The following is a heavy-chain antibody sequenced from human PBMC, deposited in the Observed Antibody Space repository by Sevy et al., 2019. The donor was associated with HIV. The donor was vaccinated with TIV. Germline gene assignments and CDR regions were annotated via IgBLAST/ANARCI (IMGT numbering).Heavy chain of an antibody. CDR2: ISSGSSYI. CDR3: TTDTGIGDYDFWSGRDDTFDN. CDR1: GFTFSSYS. D-gene: IGHD3-3*01. V-gene: IGHV3-21*01. J-gene: IGHJ3*02. Sequence: GGSLRLSCAASGFTFSSYSMNWVRQAPGKGQEWVSSISSGSSYIYYADSVKGRFTISRDNAKNSLYLQMNSLRAEDTVVYYCTTDTGIGDYDFWSGRDDTFDNWGQGTMVTVSS.